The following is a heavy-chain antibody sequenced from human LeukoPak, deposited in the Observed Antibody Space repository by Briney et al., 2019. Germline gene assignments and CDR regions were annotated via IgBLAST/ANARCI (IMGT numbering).Heavy chain of an antibody. J-gene: IGHJ6*02. Sequence: GASVKVSCKVSGSTVSDLAMHWLRHSPRKGLGWMGGYDPEEGETLYAQQFRGRVTMTEDTSTDTAYMELSSLRSDDTAVYYCARWNRDCSSTSCYARRAFTNYYYGMDVWGQGTTVTVSS. CDR2: YDPEEGET. D-gene: IGHD2-2*01. V-gene: IGHV1-24*01. CDR3: ARWNRDCSSTSCYARRAFTNYYYGMDV. CDR1: GSTVSDLA.